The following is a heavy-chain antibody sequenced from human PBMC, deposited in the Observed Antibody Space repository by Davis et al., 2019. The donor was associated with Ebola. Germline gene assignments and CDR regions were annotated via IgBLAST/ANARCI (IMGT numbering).Heavy chain of an antibody. J-gene: IGHJ4*02. CDR3: ARGRGGSYSFPH. Sequence: PSETLSLTCAVYGGSFSGYYWSWIRQPPGKGLEWIGEINHSGSTNYNPSLKSRVTISVDTSKNQFSLKLSSVTAADTAVYYCARGRGGSYSFPHWGQGTLVTVSS. CDR2: INHSGST. D-gene: IGHD1-26*01. CDR1: GGSFSGYY. V-gene: IGHV4-34*01.